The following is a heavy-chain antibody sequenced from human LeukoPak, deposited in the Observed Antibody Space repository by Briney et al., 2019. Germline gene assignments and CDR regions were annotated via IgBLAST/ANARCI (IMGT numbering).Heavy chain of an antibody. Sequence: SETLSLTCTVSGGSIRGSDYYWGWIRQPPGKEMEWIGHIYHSGTFYFNPSLTSRVTVSVDTSKNQFSLSLTAVTASDTALYYCTRRQNDVCDAGGCHRNYFDPWGQGILVTVSS. CDR2: IYHSGTF. CDR1: GGSIRGSDYY. J-gene: IGHJ5*02. D-gene: IGHD1-7*01. V-gene: IGHV4-39*01. CDR3: TRRQNDVCDAGGCHRNYFDP.